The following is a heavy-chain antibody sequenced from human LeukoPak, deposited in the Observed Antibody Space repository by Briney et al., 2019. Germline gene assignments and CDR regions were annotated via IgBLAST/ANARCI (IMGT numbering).Heavy chain of an antibody. CDR1: GYTFTSYA. CDR2: INAVNGNT. D-gene: IGHD6-19*01. J-gene: IGHJ4*02. V-gene: IGHV1-3*01. Sequence: ASVKVSCKASGYTFTSYAMHWVRQAPGQRLEWMGWINAVNGNTKYSQKFQGRVTITRDTSASTAYMELSSLRSEDTAVHYCARVPTTSGWAYYFDYCGQGTLVTVSS. CDR3: ARVPTTSGWAYYFDY.